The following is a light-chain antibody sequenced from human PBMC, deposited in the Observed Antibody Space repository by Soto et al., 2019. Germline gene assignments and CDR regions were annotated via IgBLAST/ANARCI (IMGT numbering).Light chain of an antibody. J-gene: IGKJ5*01. CDR2: DAS. CDR1: QSVSSY. V-gene: IGKV3-11*01. CDR3: QQRSNWPHIP. Sequence: EIVWTQSAETLSLSPGERATLSCRASQSVSSYLAWYQQKPGQAPRLLIYDASNRATGIPARFSGSGSGTDFTLTISSLDPEDFAVYYCQQRSNWPHIPFGQGTRLEIK.